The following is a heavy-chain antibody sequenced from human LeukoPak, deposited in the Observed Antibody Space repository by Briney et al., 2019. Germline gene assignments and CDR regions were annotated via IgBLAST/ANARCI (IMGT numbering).Heavy chain of an antibody. CDR3: ARPTCSGGSCYPSSWFDP. D-gene: IGHD2-15*01. Sequence: GESLKISCKGSGYSFTSYWIGWVRQMPGKGLEWMGIIYPGDSDTRYSPSFQGRVTISADKSISTAYLQWSSLKASDTAMYYCARPTCSGGSCYPSSWFDPWGQGTLVTVSS. CDR2: IYPGDSDT. J-gene: IGHJ5*02. V-gene: IGHV5-51*01. CDR1: GYSFTSYW.